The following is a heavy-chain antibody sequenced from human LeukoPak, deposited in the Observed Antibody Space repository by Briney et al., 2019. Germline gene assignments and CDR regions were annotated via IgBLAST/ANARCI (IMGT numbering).Heavy chain of an antibody. CDR3: ARAPGGDCSSTSCLAYYYGMDV. J-gene: IGHJ6*02. CDR1: GFIFTNYA. Sequence: PWGSLRLSCVASGFIFTNYAMNWVRQAPGKGLEWVSSISIRGGDTYYADSVRGRFSISRDNSKNTLYLQMNSLRAEDTAVYYCARAPGGDCSSTSCLAYYYGMDVWGQGTTVTVSS. D-gene: IGHD2-2*01. CDR2: ISIRGGDT. V-gene: IGHV3-23*01.